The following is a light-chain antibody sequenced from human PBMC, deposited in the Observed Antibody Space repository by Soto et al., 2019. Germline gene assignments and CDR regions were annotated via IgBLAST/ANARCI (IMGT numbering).Light chain of an antibody. Sequence: SALTQPPSASGSPGQSVTISCTGTSSDVGRYNYVSWYQHHPGKAPKLMIFEVSKRPSGVPDRFSGSKSGNTASLTVSGLQAEDEADYYCNSYGGSNNLVFGGGTQLTVL. J-gene: IGLJ3*02. CDR2: EVS. CDR1: SSDVGRYNY. V-gene: IGLV2-8*01. CDR3: NSYGGSNNLV.